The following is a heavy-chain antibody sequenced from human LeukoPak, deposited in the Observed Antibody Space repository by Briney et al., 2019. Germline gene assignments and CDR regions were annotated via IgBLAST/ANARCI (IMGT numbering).Heavy chain of an antibody. CDR1: GYTFTSYG. V-gene: IGHV1-18*01. CDR2: ISAYNGNT. D-gene: IGHD6-19*01. Sequence: GASVKVSCKASGYTFTSYGISWVRQAPGQGLEWMGWISAYNGNTNYAQKLQGRVTMTTDTSTSTAYMELRSLRSDDTAVYYCASSSGWTGYYYYYMDVWGKGTTVTVSS. J-gene: IGHJ6*03. CDR3: ASSSGWTGYYYYYMDV.